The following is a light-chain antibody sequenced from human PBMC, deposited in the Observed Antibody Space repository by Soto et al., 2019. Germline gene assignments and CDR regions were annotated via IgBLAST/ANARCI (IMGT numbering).Light chain of an antibody. CDR1: QSVSSN. V-gene: IGKV3-15*01. CDR2: GAS. J-gene: IGKJ4*01. Sequence: EIVMTQSPATLSVSPGERATLSCRASQSVSSNLAWYQKKPGKAPRLLIYGASTRETGIPARFSGSGSWTEFTLTISSLQSEDFAAYYCQQYNNWPLTFGGGTKVEIK. CDR3: QQYNNWPLT.